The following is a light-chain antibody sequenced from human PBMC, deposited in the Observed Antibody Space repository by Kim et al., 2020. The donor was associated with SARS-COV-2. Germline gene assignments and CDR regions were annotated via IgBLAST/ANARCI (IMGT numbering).Light chain of an antibody. CDR2: DTS. CDR3: QQYNDWPPT. Sequence: EIVMTQSPATLSVSPGETVTLPCRASQFINNNLAWYQQKPGQPPRLLTYDTSTRATGVPGRFTGSGSATDFILTISSLQSEDFAVYSCQQYNDWPPTFGQGTKLEI. V-gene: IGKV3D-15*01. J-gene: IGKJ2*01. CDR1: QFINNN.